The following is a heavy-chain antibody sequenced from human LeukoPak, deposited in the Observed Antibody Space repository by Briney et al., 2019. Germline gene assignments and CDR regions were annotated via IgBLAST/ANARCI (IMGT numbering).Heavy chain of an antibody. J-gene: IGHJ4*02. CDR2: ISYDGSNK. CDR3: ANAPLRWYAYYFDY. D-gene: IGHD4-23*01. V-gene: IGHV3-30*18. CDR1: GFTFSSYG. Sequence: GGSLRLSCAASGFTFSSYGMHWVRQAPGKGLEWVAVISYDGSNKYYADSVKGRFTISRDNSKNTLYLQMNSLRAEDTAVYYCANAPLRWYAYYFDYWGQGTLVTVSS.